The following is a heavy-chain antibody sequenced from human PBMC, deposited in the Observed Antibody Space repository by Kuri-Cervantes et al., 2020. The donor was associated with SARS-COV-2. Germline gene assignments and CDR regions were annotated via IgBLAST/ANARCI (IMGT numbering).Heavy chain of an antibody. CDR2: NNNSGST. J-gene: IGHJ4*02. Sequence: SETLSLSCAVYGGSFSGYYWSWIRQPPGKGLEWVGENNNSGSTNYNPSLKSRVTISVDTSKNQFSLKLSPVTAADTAVYYCAREGDGLELRRMVDYWGQGTLVTVSS. V-gene: IGHV4-34*01. D-gene: IGHD1-7*01. CDR3: AREGDGLELRRMVDY. CDR1: GGSFSGYY.